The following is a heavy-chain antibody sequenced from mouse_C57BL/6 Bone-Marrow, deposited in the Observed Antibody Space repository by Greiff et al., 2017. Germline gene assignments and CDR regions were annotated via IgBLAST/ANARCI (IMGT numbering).Heavy chain of an antibody. CDR2: INPNNGGT. Sequence: EVQLQQSGPELVKPGASVKISCKASGYTFTDYYMNWVKQSHGKSLEWIGDINPNNGGTSYNQKFKGKATLTVDKSSSTAYMELRSLTSEDSAVXYCARRRSDYGSRRYIDVWGTGTTVTVSS. J-gene: IGHJ1*03. D-gene: IGHD1-1*01. CDR1: GYTFTDYY. V-gene: IGHV1-26*01. CDR3: ARRRSDYGSRRYIDV.